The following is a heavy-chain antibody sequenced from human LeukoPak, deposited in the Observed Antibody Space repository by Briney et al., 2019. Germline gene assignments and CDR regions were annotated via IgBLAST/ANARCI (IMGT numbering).Heavy chain of an antibody. V-gene: IGHV3-21*01. CDR2: ISSSSSYI. CDR1: GFTFSSYS. Sequence: GGPLRLSCAASGFTFSSYSMNWVRQAPGKGLEWVSSISSSSSYIYYADSVKGRFTISRDNAKNSLYLQMNSLRAEDTAVYYRARDQRITMVRGVIMNFDYWGQGTLVTVSS. J-gene: IGHJ4*02. CDR3: ARDQRITMVRGVIMNFDY. D-gene: IGHD3-10*01.